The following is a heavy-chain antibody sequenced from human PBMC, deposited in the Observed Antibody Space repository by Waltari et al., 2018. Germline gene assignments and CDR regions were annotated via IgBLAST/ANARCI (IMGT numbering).Heavy chain of an antibody. V-gene: IGHV5-51*01. CDR1: GYSFTRSW. J-gene: IGHJ4*02. CDR2: TYPSDANT. D-gene: IGHD5-18*01. CDR3: ARQPLHSYGIRHFDY. Sequence: EVQLVQSGAELKKPGESLKISCEGSGYSFTRSWIGWLRQMPGKGLEWMGVTYPSDANTRYTPSFQGQVTISVDNSITTAYLQWSSLKASDTAIYFCARQPLHSYGIRHFDYWGQGTPVTVS.